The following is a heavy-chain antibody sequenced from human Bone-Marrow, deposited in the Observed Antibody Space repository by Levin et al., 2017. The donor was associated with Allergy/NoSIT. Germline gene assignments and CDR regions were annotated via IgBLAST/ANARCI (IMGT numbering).Heavy chain of an antibody. Sequence: GSLRLSCTVSGGSISNYYWTWIRQPPGKELEWIGYILDSGSTRYNPSLKSRVTISVDTSKNQFSLQLSSMTSADTGIYYCAREQWELPLIDYWGQGTLVTVSS. J-gene: IGHJ4*02. CDR1: GGSISNYY. CDR3: AREQWELPLIDY. D-gene: IGHD1-26*01. CDR2: ILDSGST. V-gene: IGHV4-59*01.